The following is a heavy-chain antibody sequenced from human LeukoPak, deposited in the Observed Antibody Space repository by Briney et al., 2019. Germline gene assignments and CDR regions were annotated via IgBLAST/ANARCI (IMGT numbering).Heavy chain of an antibody. CDR1: GFSVSSCY. V-gene: IGHV3-53*01. CDR3: VREVIGMPSYFDY. J-gene: IGHJ4*02. CDR2: IYRDDKT. Sequence: GGSLRLSCAASGFSVSSCYIYWVRQAPGKGLQWVSFIYRDDKTYYADSVKGRFTMSRDNFRNTLYLQMNSLGADDTAVYYCVREVIGMPSYFDYWGQGILVTVSS. D-gene: IGHD2-2*01.